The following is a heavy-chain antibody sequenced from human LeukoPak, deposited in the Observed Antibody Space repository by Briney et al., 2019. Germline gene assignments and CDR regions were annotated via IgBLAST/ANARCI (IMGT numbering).Heavy chain of an antibody. CDR2: ISGSGGST. D-gene: IGHD3/OR15-3a*01. Sequence: GGSLRLSCAASGFTFSSYAMSWVRQAPGKGLEWVSAISGSGGSTYYADSVKGRFTISRDNSKNTLYLQMNNLRAEDTAVYYCAKDLVITPLNFDYWGQGTLVTVSS. V-gene: IGHV3-23*01. CDR1: GFTFSSYA. CDR3: AKDLVITPLNFDY. J-gene: IGHJ4*02.